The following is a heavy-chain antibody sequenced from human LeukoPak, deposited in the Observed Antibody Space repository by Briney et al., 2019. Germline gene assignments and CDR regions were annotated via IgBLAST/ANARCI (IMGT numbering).Heavy chain of an antibody. J-gene: IGHJ6*02. D-gene: IGHD3-3*01. CDR1: GFTFSNYW. V-gene: IGHV3-30-3*01. CDR3: ARPYYDFWSGYSYYYYGMDV. CDR2: ISYDGSNK. Sequence: GGSLRLSCVASGFTFSNYWMSWVRQAPGKGLEWVAVISYDGSNKYYADSVKGRFTISRDNSKNTLYLQTNSLRAEDTAVYYCARPYYDFWSGYSYYYYGMDVWGQGTTVTVSS.